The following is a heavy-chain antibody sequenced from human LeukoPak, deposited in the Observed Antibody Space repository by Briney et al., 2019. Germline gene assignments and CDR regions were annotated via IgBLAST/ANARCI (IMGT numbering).Heavy chain of an antibody. CDR3: ARGGDYDPLTGYHFYFDY. CDR2: INHSGST. D-gene: IGHD3-9*01. Sequence: SETLSLTCAVYGGSFSGYYWSWICQPPGKGLEWIGEINHSGSTNYNPSLKSRVTISVDTSKNKFSLLLTSVTAADTALYFCARGGDYDPLTGYHFYFDYWGQGILVTVSS. CDR1: GGSFSGYY. V-gene: IGHV4-34*01. J-gene: IGHJ4*02.